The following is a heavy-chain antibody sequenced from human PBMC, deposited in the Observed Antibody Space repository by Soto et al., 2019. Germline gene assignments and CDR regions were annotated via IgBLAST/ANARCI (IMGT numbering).Heavy chain of an antibody. V-gene: IGHV4-61*01. CDR1: GGSVRRGIYY. CDR2: IYYSGDT. Sequence: ETLSLTCHGFGGSVRRGIYYLSLVRPPPGKRLEWIGHIYYSGDTNYSPSLKSRVTISVDTSKNQFSLKLSSVTVADTAVYYCARGGSALQPYYYYGLDVWGQGTTVTVSS. CDR3: ARGGSALQPYYYYGLDV. J-gene: IGHJ6*02. D-gene: IGHD4-4*01.